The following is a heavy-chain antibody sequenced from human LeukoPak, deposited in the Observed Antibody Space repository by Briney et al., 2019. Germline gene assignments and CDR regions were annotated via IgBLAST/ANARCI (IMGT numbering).Heavy chain of an antibody. CDR3: ARKVAAFYYYDY. Sequence: ASVKVSCKASGYTFTSYDISWVRQAPGQGLEGMGWISTYKGNTNYAQKLQGRVIMTADTSTSTAYMEVRSLTADDTAVYYCARKVAAFYYYDYWGQETLVTVSS. V-gene: IGHV1-18*01. CDR1: GYTFTSYD. CDR2: ISTYKGNT. J-gene: IGHJ4*02.